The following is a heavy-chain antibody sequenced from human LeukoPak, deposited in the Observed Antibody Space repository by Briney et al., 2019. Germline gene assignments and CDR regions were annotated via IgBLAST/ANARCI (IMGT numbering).Heavy chain of an antibody. D-gene: IGHD1-7*01. J-gene: IGHJ4*02. CDR2: IYYSGST. Sequence: SESLSLTCTVSGGPISSYYWSWIRQPSRKGLGWVGYIYYSGSTNYNPSLKSRVTISVDTSKNQFSLKLSSVTAADTAVYYCARGSKTGTTNFFDYWGQGTLGTVSS. CDR1: GGPISSYY. V-gene: IGHV4-59*01. CDR3: ARGSKTGTTNFFDY.